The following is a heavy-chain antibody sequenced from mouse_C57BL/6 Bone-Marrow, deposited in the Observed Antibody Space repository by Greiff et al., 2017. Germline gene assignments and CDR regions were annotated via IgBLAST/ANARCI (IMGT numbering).Heavy chain of an antibody. CDR3: ARTAVVARDYAMDY. CDR2: IDPNSGGT. J-gene: IGHJ4*01. Sequence: VQLQQPGAELVKPGASVKLSCKASGYTFTSYWMHWVKQRPGRGLEWIGRIDPNSGGTKYNEKFKSKATLTVDKPSSTAYMQRSSLTSEDSAVYYCARTAVVARDYAMDYWGQGTSVTVSS. D-gene: IGHD1-1*01. V-gene: IGHV1-72*01. CDR1: GYTFTSYW.